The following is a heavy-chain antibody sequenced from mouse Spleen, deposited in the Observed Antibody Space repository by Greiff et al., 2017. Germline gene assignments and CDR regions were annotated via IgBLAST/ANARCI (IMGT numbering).Heavy chain of an antibody. J-gene: IGHJ2*01. CDR2: ISSGGGNT. CDR1: GFTFSSYA. V-gene: IGHV5-9*04. D-gene: IGHD3-1*01. Sequence: EVKLVESGGGLVKLGGSLKLSCAASGFTFSSYAMSWVRQTPEKRLEWVATISSGGGNTYYPDSVKGRFTISRDNAKNTLYLQMSSLKTEDTAMYYCSGRARTNLFEYWGQGTTLTASS. CDR3: SGRARTNLFEY.